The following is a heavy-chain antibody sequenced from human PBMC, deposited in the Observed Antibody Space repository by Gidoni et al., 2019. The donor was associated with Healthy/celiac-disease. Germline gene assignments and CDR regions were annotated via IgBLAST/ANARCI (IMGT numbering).Heavy chain of an antibody. J-gene: IGHJ6*02. D-gene: IGHD3-3*01. CDR1: GGSISSYY. Sequence: QVQLQESGPGLVKPSETLSLTCTVSGGSISSYYWRWIRQPPGKGLEWIGYIYYRGSTNYNPPLKSRVTISVDTSKNQFSLKLSSVTAADTAVYYCARDSQVRDFGSGSTYYYGMDVWGQGTTVTVSS. CDR2: IYYRGST. V-gene: IGHV4-59*01. CDR3: ARDSQVRDFGSGSTYYYGMDV.